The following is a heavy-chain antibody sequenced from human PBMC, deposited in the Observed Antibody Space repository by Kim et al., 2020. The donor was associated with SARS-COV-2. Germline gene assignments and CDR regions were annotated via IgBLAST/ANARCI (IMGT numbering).Heavy chain of an antibody. V-gene: IGHV3-23*01. CDR1: GFTFSNYA. CDR3: AKREGGSGLVNYHGMDV. J-gene: IGHJ6*02. D-gene: IGHD3-22*01. Sequence: VGSLRLSCAASGFTFSNYAMRWVRQAPGKGLEWVSSISRSGSTYFADSVKGRFTISRDNSKNTLYLQMNSLRAEDTAVYYCAKREGGSGLVNYHGMDVWGQGTTVTVSS. CDR2: ISRSGST.